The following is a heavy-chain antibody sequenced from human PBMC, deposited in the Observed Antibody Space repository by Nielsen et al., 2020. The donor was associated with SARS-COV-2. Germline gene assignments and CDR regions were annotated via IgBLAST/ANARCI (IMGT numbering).Heavy chain of an antibody. CDR1: GESLSSGSYS. V-gene: IGHV4-30-2*01. Sequence: SETLSLTCTVSGESLSSGSYSWTWTRQPRGKALEWIAYIYVDGGTNYNPSLKSRVTTSLDTSLNQFSLTMNSVTAADTAVYYCVRAPATIFGVLIRLESWGPGTLVTVSS. D-gene: IGHD3-3*01. CDR3: VRAPATIFGVLIRLES. CDR2: IYVDGGT. J-gene: IGHJ4*02.